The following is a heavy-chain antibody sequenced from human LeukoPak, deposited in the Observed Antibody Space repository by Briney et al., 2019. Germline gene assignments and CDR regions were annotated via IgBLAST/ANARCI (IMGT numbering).Heavy chain of an antibody. CDR3: ARDKSYGDSSDY. J-gene: IGHJ4*02. CDR2: IKQDGSEK. Sequence: GGSLRLSCAASGFNFSSYWMSWVRQAPGKGLEWVANIKQDGSEKYYVDSVKGRFTISRDNAKNSLYLQMNSLRAEDTAVYYCARDKSYGDSSDYWGQGTLVTVSS. CDR1: GFNFSSYW. D-gene: IGHD4-17*01. V-gene: IGHV3-7*01.